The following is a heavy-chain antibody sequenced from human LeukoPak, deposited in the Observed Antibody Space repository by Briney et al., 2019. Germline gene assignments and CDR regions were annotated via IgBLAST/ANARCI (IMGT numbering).Heavy chain of an antibody. CDR1: AFTFSSYW. J-gene: IGHJ4*02. Sequence: GGSLRLSCAASAFTFSSYWRNWVRQAPGKGLEWVAGIDEDGTEKYYVESVKGRFTISRDNAKKSVYLQMNSLRADDTAVYYCARAITAVDSYWGQGTLVTVSS. CDR2: IDEDGTEK. V-gene: IGHV3-7*01. CDR3: ARAITAVDSY. D-gene: IGHD6-13*01.